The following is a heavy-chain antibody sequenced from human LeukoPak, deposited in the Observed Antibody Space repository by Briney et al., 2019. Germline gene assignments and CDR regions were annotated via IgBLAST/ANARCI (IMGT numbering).Heavy chain of an antibody. CDR3: AKAAWLLRKPLDY. CDR2: MSGSGGST. D-gene: IGHD3-22*01. Sequence: GGSLRLSCAASGFTFSSYAMSWVRQAPGKGLEWVSAMSGSGGSTYYAGSVKGRFTISRDNSKNPLYLQMNSLRAEDTAVYYCAKAAWLLRKPLDYWGQGTLVTVSS. J-gene: IGHJ4*02. V-gene: IGHV3-23*01. CDR1: GFTFSSYA.